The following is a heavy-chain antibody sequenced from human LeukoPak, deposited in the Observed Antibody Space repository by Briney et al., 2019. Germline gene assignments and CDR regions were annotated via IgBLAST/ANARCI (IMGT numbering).Heavy chain of an antibody. D-gene: IGHD3-10*01. CDR1: DGSFNFYF. J-gene: IGHJ4*02. CDR2: IDNRGST. CDR3: ARDSHSGFQ. V-gene: IGHV4-34*01. Sequence: PSETLSLTCTVSDGSFNFYFWHWIRQPPGKGLDWIGEIDNRGSTQYNPSLRSRVTISVDTSRNQFSLELTSVTAANTAVYFCARDSHSGFQWGQGTLVTVSS.